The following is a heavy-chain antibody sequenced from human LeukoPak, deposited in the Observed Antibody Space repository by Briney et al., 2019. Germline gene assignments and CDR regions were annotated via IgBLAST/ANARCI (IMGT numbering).Heavy chain of an antibody. V-gene: IGHV3-53*01. CDR1: GLTVSKNY. J-gene: IGHJ4*02. CDR2: IYSGGST. D-gene: IGHD3-10*01. Sequence: GGSLRLSCAASGLTVSKNYMSWVRRAPGKGLESVSVIYSGGSTYYADSVRGRFIISRDNSKNTLYLQMNSLRVEDTAVYYCARVGGHWGQGTLVTVSS. CDR3: ARVGGH.